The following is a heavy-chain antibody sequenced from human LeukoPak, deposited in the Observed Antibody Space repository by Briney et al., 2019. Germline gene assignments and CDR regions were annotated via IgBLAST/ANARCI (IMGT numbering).Heavy chain of an antibody. Sequence: PSETLSLTCGVDGGSFSGYDWTWVRQPPGKGLEWIGQINYGGDTNYNPSLKSRVTISVDTSMNQFSLKVTFVTAADTAVYYCARGLGWQVTPMGLFYMDVWGEGATVIVSS. CDR2: INYGGDT. V-gene: IGHV4-34*01. J-gene: IGHJ6*03. CDR1: GGSFSGYD. CDR3: ARGLGWQVTPMGLFYMDV. D-gene: IGHD2-21*02.